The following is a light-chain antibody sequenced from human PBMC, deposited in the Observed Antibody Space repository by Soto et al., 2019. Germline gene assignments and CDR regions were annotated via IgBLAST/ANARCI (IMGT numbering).Light chain of an antibody. J-gene: IGLJ2*01. CDR1: SSNVGIND. V-gene: IGLV1-51*01. Sequence: QSVLTQPPSLSAAPGQTVSISCSGSSSNVGINDVSWYQHVPGTAPRLLIYDSYKRPSGIPDRFSGSKSGTSATLGITGLQTGDEGDYYCATWDTSQRGVIFGGGTKSPS. CDR2: DSY. CDR3: ATWDTSQRGVI.